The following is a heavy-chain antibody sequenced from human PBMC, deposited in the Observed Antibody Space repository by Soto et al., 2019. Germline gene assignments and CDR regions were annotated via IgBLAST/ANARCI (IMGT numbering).Heavy chain of an antibody. J-gene: IGHJ4*02. CDR3: ARDKPYYYGSGDY. Sequence: GGSLRLSCAASGFTFSSYSMNWVRQAPGEGLEWVSSISSSSSYIYYADSVKGRFTISRDNAKNSLYLQMNSLRAEDTAVYYCARDKPYYYGSGDYWGQGTLVTVS. D-gene: IGHD3-10*01. CDR2: ISSSSSYI. CDR1: GFTFSSYS. V-gene: IGHV3-21*01.